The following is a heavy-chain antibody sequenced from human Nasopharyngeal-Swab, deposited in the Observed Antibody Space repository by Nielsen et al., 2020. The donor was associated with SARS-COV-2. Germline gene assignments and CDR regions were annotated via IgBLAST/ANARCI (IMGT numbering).Heavy chain of an antibody. Sequence: ESLKISCSASGFTFSSYAMHWVRQAPGKGLEYVSAISSNGGSTYYADSVKGRFTISRDNAKNSLYLQMNSLRAEDTAVYYCARDPPLRLGESNHAFDIWGQGTMVTVSS. CDR2: ISSNGGST. J-gene: IGHJ3*02. CDR3: ARDPPLRLGESNHAFDI. D-gene: IGHD3-16*01. V-gene: IGHV3-64*04. CDR1: GFTFSSYA.